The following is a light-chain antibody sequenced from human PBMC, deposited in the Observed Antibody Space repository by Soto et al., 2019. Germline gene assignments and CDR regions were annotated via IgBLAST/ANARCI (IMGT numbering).Light chain of an antibody. CDR3: SSYTGSIYV. CDR2: EVS. V-gene: IGLV2-14*01. Sequence: QSALTQPASVSGSPGQSITISCTGTSSDVGGYNYVSWYQQHPGKAPKLMIYEVSNRPSGVSNRFSGSKSGNTASLTISGLQAEDEADYYCSSYTGSIYVFGTGTKLTVL. J-gene: IGLJ1*01. CDR1: SSDVGGYNY.